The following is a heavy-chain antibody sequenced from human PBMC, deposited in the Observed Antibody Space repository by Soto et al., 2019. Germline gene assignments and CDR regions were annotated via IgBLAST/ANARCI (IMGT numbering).Heavy chain of an antibody. V-gene: IGHV3-48*03. CDR2: ISSSGTTI. CDR3: VRFGGAAAGPGDY. Sequence: GGSLRLSCVASGFTFSSYEMNWVRQAPGKGLEWVSYISSSGTTIYYTDSVKGRFTISRDNAKKSLYLQMNSLRAEDTAVYYCVRFGGAAAGPGDYWGQGTLVTVSS. D-gene: IGHD6-13*01. J-gene: IGHJ4*02. CDR1: GFTFSSYE.